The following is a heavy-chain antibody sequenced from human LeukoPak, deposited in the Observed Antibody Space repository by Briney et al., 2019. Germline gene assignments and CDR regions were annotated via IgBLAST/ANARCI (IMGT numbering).Heavy chain of an antibody. CDR3: AKSGVDY. CDR1: GFTFSSYS. CDR2: ISYDGSNK. V-gene: IGHV3-30*18. J-gene: IGHJ4*02. Sequence: GGSLRLSCAASGFTFSSYSMNWVRQAPGKGLEWVAVISYDGSNKYYADSVKGRFTISRDNSKNTLYLQMNSLRAEDTAVYYCAKSGVDYWGQGTLVTVSS. D-gene: IGHD2-8*01.